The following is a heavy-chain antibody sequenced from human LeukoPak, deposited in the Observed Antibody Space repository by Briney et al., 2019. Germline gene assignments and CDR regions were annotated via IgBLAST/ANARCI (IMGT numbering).Heavy chain of an antibody. V-gene: IGHV1-24*01. D-gene: IGHD2-2*01. CDR2: FDPEDGET. CDR3: ATEGVEGIAVVPALGY. Sequence: ASVKVSCKVSGYTLTELSMHWVRQAPGKGLEWMGGFDPEDGETIYAQKFQGRVTMTEDTSTDTAYMELSSLRSEDTAVYYCATEGVEGIAVVPALGYWGQGTLVTVSS. J-gene: IGHJ4*02. CDR1: GYTLTELS.